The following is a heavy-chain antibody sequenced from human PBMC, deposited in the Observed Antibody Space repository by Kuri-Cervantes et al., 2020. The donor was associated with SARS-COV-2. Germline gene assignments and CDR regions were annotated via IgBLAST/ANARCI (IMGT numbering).Heavy chain of an antibody. CDR2: INHSGST. CDR1: GFTFTSYA. D-gene: IGHD7-27*01. J-gene: IGHJ3*02. Sequence: ESLKISCATSGFTFTSYAMSWIRQPPGKGLEWIGEINHSGSTNYNPSLKSRVTISVDTSKNQFFLKLSSVTAADTAVYYCARAGDNWGQGDDAFDIWGQGTMVTVSS. V-gene: IGHV4-34*01. CDR3: ARAGDNWGQGDDAFDI.